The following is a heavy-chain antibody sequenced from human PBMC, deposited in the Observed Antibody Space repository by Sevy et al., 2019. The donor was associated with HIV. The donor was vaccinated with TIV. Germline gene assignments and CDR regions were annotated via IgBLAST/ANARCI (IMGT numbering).Heavy chain of an antibody. V-gene: IGHV3-53*01. J-gene: IGHJ4*02. CDR3: ARGTPFDY. Sequence: GGSLRLSCAASGFIFSSNYMSWVRQVPGKGLEWVSVIYSGGSTYYADSVKGRFTISRDSSKNTLHLQMNSLRAEDTAVYYCARGTPFDYWGQGTLVTVSS. CDR1: GFIFSSNY. CDR2: IYSGGST.